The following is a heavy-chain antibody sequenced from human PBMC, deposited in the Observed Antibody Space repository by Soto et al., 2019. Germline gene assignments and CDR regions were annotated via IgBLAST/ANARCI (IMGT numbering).Heavy chain of an antibody. Sequence: GESLKISCKGSGYTFTSYWIGWVRQMPGEGLEWMGVIYPSDSDIRYSPSFQGKVTISADKSITTAYLQWSSLKAADTALYYCVRSGTSSGRFSDYWGQGTLVTVSS. CDR2: IYPSDSDI. D-gene: IGHD2-15*01. V-gene: IGHV5-51*01. CDR3: VRSGTSSGRFSDY. CDR1: GYTFTSYW. J-gene: IGHJ4*02.